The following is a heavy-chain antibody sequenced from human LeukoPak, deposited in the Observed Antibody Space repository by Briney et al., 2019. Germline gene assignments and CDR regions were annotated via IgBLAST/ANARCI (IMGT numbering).Heavy chain of an antibody. D-gene: IGHD3-22*01. CDR1: GGSISSYY. CDR2: IYYSGST. J-gene: IGHJ4*02. Sequence: SSETLSLTCTVSGGSISSYYWSWIRQPPGKGLEWIGYIYYSGSTNYNRSLKSRVTISVDTSKNQFSLKLSSVTAADTAVYYCARAISAYDSSGYYYLDYWGQGTLVTVSS. V-gene: IGHV4-59*01. CDR3: ARAISAYDSSGYYYLDY.